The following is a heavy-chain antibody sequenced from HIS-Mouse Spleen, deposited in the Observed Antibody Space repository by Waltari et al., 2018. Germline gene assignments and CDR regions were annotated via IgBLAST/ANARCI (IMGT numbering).Heavy chain of an antibody. CDR3: ARGGGLGNSAWFDY. J-gene: IGHJ4*02. CDR1: GGSFSGSS. CDR2: INHSGST. Sequence: QVQLQQWGAGLLKPSETLSLTCAVYGGSFSGSSWSWIRQPPGKGLEWIGEINHSGSTNYNPSLKSRVTISVDTSKNQFSLKLSSVTAADTAVYYCARGGGLGNSAWFDYWGQGTLVTVSS. D-gene: IGHD4-4*01. V-gene: IGHV4-34*01.